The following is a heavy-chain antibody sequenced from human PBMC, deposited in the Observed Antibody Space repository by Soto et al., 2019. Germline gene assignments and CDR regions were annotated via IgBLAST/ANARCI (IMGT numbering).Heavy chain of an antibody. CDR3: TTDNYYYGSSADY. J-gene: IGHJ4*02. D-gene: IGHD3-22*01. CDR1: GFTFSTAW. V-gene: IGHV3-15*01. Sequence: EVQLVESEGGLVKPGGSLRLSCAASGFTFSTAWMSWVRQAPGKGLEWVGRIKTKSDGGTTDHAAPVKGRFTISRDDSKNTLYLQMNSLKTEDTAVYYCTTDNYYYGSSADYWGQGSLVTVSS. CDR2: IKTKSDGGTT.